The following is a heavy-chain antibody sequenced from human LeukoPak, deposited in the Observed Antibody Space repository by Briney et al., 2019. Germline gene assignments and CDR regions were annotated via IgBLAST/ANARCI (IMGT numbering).Heavy chain of an antibody. CDR1: GGSISSGSYY. D-gene: IGHD1-7*01. J-gene: IGHJ4*02. Sequence: SETLSLTCTVSGGSISSGSYYWSWIRQPAGKGLEWIGRIYTSGSTNYNPSLKSRVTISVDTSKNQFSLKLSSVTAADTAVYYCARGRRGTIFPPKYYFDYWGQGTLVTVSS. CDR3: ARGRRGTIFPPKYYFDY. CDR2: IYTSGST. V-gene: IGHV4-61*02.